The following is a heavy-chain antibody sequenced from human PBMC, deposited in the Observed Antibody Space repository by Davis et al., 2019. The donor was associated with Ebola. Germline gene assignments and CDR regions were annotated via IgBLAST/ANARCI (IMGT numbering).Heavy chain of an antibody. CDR3: AKDLALQYSGGWHGVH. Sequence: PGGSLRPSCQPSGSASAANAMTCVTQAQGTGLEWVSAISAGGSTYNADSVKGGFTISRDNSKSTVYLQINSLGAEDTAVYYCAKDLALQYSGGWHGVHWGQGTLVTVSS. D-gene: IGHD6-19*01. J-gene: IGHJ4*02. CDR1: GSASAANA. CDR2: ISAGGST. V-gene: IGHV3-23*01.